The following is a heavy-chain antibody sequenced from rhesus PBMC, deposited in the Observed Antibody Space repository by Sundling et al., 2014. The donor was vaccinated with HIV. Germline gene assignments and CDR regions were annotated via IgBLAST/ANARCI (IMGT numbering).Heavy chain of an antibody. V-gene: IGHV4-92*01. J-gene: IGHJ4*01. CDR2: ISGSGGST. CDR3: ASGPYEVDYGYYSTHQGYFDY. CDR1: GGSFISGHW. D-gene: IGHD3-9*01. Sequence: QVQLQESGPAVVKPSETLSLTCVVSGGSFISGHWWSWIRQSPGKGLEWIGRISGSGGSTDYNPSLKSRVTISTDTSKNQFSLKLSSVTAADTAVYYCASGPYEVDYGYYSTHQGYFDYWGQGVLVTVSS.